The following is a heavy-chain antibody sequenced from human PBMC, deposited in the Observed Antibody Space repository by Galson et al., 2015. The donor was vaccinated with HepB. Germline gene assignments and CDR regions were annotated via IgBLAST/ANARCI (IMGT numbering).Heavy chain of an antibody. CDR1: GFTVSSNY. Sequence: SLRLSCAASGFTVSSNYMHWVRQAPGKGLEWVAFIRYDGSNKYYADSVKGRFTISRDNSKNTLYLQMNSLRAEDTAVYYCAKGVAAKDDYWGQGTLVTVSS. CDR3: AKGVAAKDDY. CDR2: IRYDGSNK. J-gene: IGHJ4*02. V-gene: IGHV3-30*02. D-gene: IGHD2-15*01.